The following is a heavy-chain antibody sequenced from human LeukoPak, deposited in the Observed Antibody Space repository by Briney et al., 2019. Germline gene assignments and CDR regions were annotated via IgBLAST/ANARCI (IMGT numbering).Heavy chain of an antibody. V-gene: IGHV1-8*03. CDR3: ARGSVLLRYYDSSGYSQDAFDN. Sequence: ASVKVSCKASGYTFTSYDINWVRQATGQGLEWMGWMNPNSGNTGYAQKFQGRVTITRNTSISTAYMELSSLRSEDTAVYYCARGSVLLRYYDSSGYSQDAFDNWGQGTMVTVSS. J-gene: IGHJ3*02. CDR2: MNPNSGNT. D-gene: IGHD3-22*01. CDR1: GYTFTSYD.